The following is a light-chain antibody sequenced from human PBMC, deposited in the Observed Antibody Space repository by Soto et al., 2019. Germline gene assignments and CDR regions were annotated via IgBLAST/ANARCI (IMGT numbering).Light chain of an antibody. CDR2: GAS. J-gene: IGKJ4*01. CDR1: QSVSSSY. CDR3: QQYGSSAPT. Sequence: EIVLTQSPGTLSLSPGERSTLSCRASQSVSSSYLAWYQQKPGQAPRLLIYGASSRATGIPDRFSGSGSGTDFTLTISRLEPEDFAVYYCQQYGSSAPTFGGGTKVDIK. V-gene: IGKV3-20*01.